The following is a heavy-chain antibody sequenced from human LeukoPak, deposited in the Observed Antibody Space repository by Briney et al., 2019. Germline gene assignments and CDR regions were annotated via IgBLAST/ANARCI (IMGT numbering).Heavy chain of an antibody. CDR2: INHSGST. J-gene: IGHJ4*02. CDR1: GGSFSGYY. Sequence: SETLSLTCAVYGGSFSGYYWSWIRQPPGKGLEWIGEINHSGSTNYNPSLKSRVTISVDTSKNQFSLKLSSVTAADTAVYYCARHAPVLRYFDWLLPQYYFDYWGQGTLVTVSS. D-gene: IGHD3-9*01. V-gene: IGHV4-34*01. CDR3: ARHAPVLRYFDWLLPQYYFDY.